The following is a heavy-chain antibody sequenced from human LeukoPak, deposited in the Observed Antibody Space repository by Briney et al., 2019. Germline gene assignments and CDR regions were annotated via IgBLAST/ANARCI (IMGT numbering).Heavy chain of an antibody. V-gene: IGHV3-23*01. CDR2: ISGIGGST. J-gene: IGHJ3*02. CDR1: GFTFSSYA. D-gene: IGHD2-2*01. CDR3: AKDFIGYCSSTSCYWHAFDI. Sequence: SGGSLRLSCAASGFTFSSYAMRWVRQAPGKGLEWVSAISGIGGSTYYADSVKGRFTISRDNSNNTLYLQMNSLRAEDTAVYYCAKDFIGYCSSTSCYWHAFDIWGQGTMVTVSS.